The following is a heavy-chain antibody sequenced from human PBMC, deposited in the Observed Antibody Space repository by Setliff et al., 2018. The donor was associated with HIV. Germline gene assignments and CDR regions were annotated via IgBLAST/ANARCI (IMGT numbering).Heavy chain of an antibody. CDR2: IYYSGST. V-gene: IGHV4-59*01. J-gene: IGHJ5*02. Sequence: SETLSLTCTVSGGSISSYYWSWIRQPPGKGLEWIGYIYYSGSTNYNPSLKSRITISVDTSKNQFSLKLSSVTAADTAVYYCARRDLTSVPTWGRGTLVTVSS. CDR1: GGSISSYY. D-gene: IGHD3-10*01. CDR3: ARRDLTSVPT.